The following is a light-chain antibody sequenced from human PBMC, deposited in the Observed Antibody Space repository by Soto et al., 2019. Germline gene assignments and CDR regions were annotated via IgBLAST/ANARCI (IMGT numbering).Light chain of an antibody. CDR2: AAS. CDR1: QSISIS. J-gene: IGKJ3*01. Sequence: DIQMTQSPSSLSASVGDRVTITCRASQSISISLNWYQQKPGKAPKLLIYAASSLQSGVPSRFSGSGSGTDFTLTISSLQPEDFATYYCQQSYSTPPFTFGPGTKVDI. CDR3: QQSYSTPPFT. V-gene: IGKV1-39*01.